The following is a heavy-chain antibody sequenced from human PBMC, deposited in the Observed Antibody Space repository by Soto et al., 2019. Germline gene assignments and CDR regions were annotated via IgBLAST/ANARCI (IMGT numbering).Heavy chain of an antibody. D-gene: IGHD6-13*01. CDR3: ARSSSSWYVTYFDY. CDR1: GFTFSSYA. Sequence: VQLVESGGGLVLPGGSPRLSCAASGFTFSSYAMHWVRQAPGKGLEWVAVISYDGSNKYYADSVKGRFTISRDNSKNTLYLQMNSLRAEDTAVYYCARSSSSWYVTYFDYWGQGTLVTVSS. CDR2: ISYDGSNK. V-gene: IGHV3-30-3*01. J-gene: IGHJ4*02.